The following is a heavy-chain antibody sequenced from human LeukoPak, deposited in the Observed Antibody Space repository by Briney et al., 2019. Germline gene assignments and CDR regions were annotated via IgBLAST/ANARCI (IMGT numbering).Heavy chain of an antibody. D-gene: IGHD4-17*01. V-gene: IGHV3-30*04. Sequence: GRSLRLSCAASGFTFSSYAMHWVRQAPGKGLEGVAVISYDGSNKYYADSVKGRFTISRDNSKNTLYLQMNSLRAEDTAVYYCARDRGNDYGALMQHWGQGTLVTVSS. CDR1: GFTFSSYA. J-gene: IGHJ1*01. CDR3: ARDRGNDYGALMQH. CDR2: ISYDGSNK.